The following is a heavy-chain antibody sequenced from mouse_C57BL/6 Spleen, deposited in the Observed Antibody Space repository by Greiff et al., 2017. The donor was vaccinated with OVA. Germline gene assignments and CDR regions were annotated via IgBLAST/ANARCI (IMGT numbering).Heavy chain of an antibody. J-gene: IGHJ2*01. CDR1: GYTFTDYY. V-gene: IGHV1-76*01. D-gene: IGHD3-3*01. CDR3: ARKRDFYFDY. Sequence: QVQLQQSGAELVRPGASVKLSCKASGYTFTDYYINWVKQRPGQGLEWIARIYPGSGNTYYNEKFKGKATLTAEKSSSTAYMQLSSLTSEDSAVYFCARKRDFYFDYWGQGTTLTVSS. CDR2: IYPGSGNT.